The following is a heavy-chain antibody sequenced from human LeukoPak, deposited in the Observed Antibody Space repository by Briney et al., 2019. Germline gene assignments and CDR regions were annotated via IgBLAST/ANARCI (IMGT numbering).Heavy chain of an antibody. CDR2: ISGSGGST. V-gene: IGHV3-23*01. CDR1: GFTFSSYA. J-gene: IGHJ1*01. Sequence: GGSLRLSCAASGFTFSSYAMSWVRQAPGKGLEWVSAISGSGGSTYYADSVKGRFTISRDNSKNTLYLQMNSLRAEDTAVYYCAKAPWELLSGQYFQRWGQGTLVTVSS. D-gene: IGHD1-26*01. CDR3: AKAPWELLSGQYFQR.